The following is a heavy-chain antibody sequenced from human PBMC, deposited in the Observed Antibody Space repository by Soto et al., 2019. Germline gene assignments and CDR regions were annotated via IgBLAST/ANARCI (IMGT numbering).Heavy chain of an antibody. J-gene: IGHJ6*02. CDR2: IIPIFGTA. D-gene: IGHD2-2*01. Sequence: QVQLVQSGAEVKKPGSSVKVSCKASGGTFSSYAISWVRQAPGQGLEWMGGIIPIFGTANYAQKFQGGVTITADESTSTAYMELSSLRSEDTAVYYCARERCSSTSCYGREYYYYGMDVWGQGTTVTVSS. CDR3: ARERCSSTSCYGREYYYYGMDV. CDR1: GGTFSSYA. V-gene: IGHV1-69*01.